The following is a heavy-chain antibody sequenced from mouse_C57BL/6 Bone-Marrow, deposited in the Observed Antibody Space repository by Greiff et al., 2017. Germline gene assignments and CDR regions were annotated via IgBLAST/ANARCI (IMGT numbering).Heavy chain of an antibody. CDR2: IDPDNGDT. D-gene: IGHD1-1*01. CDR1: GYNITGDY. CDR3: TSHSGSSHKDFDD. V-gene: IGHV14-4*01. J-gene: IGHJ1*03. Sequence: VQLQQSGAELVRPGASVKLSCTASGYNITGDYMHWVKQRPEQGLEWIGCIDPDNGDTDYDSQFNGKAKIPVATYSTTAYLHLNSLTSEDTDVYYCTSHSGSSHKDFDDWGKGTTVNVSS.